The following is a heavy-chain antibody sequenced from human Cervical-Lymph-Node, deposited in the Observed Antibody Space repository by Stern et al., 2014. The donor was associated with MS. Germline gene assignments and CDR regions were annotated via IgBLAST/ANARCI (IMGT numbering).Heavy chain of an antibody. CDR3: ARGFVSTANWFDH. CDR1: GYTFTSHY. D-gene: IGHD3-10*01. Sequence: VQLVESGAEVKTPGASVTVSCKASGYTFTSHYIHWVRQAPGQGLEWMGIFKPSSDSTSSAPLCQGSLTMTWYTSTSTVNMHLSSLTSEDTAVYYCARGFVSTANWFDHWGQGTLVTVSS. J-gene: IGHJ5*02. CDR2: FKPSSDST. V-gene: IGHV1-46*01.